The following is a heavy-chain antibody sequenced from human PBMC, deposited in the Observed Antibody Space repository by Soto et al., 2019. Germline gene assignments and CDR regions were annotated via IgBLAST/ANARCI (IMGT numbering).Heavy chain of an antibody. CDR3: ARENDILTGYSSRLYGMDV. Sequence: GESLKISCKGSGYSFTSYWIGWVRQMPGKGLEWMGIIYPGDSDTRYSPSFQGQVTISADKSISTAYLQWSSLKASDTAMYYCARENDILTGYSSRLYGMDVWGQGTTVTVSS. J-gene: IGHJ6*02. CDR1: GYSFTSYW. V-gene: IGHV5-51*01. D-gene: IGHD3-9*01. CDR2: IYPGDSDT.